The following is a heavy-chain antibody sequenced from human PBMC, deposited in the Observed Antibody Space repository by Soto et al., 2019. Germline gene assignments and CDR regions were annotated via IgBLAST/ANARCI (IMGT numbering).Heavy chain of an antibody. CDR2: ISYDGSNK. CDR1: GFTFSSYA. Sequence: GGSLRLSCAASGFTFSSYAIHWVRQAPGKGLEWVAVISYDGSNKYYADSVKGRFTISRDNSKNTLYLQMNSLRAEDTAVYYCARSSPSYYDFWSGPPHYYGMDVWGQGTTVTVSS. CDR3: ARSSPSYYDFWSGPPHYYGMDV. J-gene: IGHJ6*02. V-gene: IGHV3-30-3*01. D-gene: IGHD3-3*01.